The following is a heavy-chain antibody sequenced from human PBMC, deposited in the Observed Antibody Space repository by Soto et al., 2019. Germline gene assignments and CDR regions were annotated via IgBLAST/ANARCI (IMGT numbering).Heavy chain of an antibody. CDR1: EYRFASYW. D-gene: IGHD3-22*01. CDR2: IFPSDSDT. Sequence: NSCRAAEYRFASYWIAWMLKMPGKGLEWMGIIFPSDSDTRYSPSFQGQVTISADRSTSTVFLQWASLKASDTAVYFCARKDKSGYFNWFDPWGQGTLVTVSS. V-gene: IGHV5-51*01. CDR3: ARKDKSGYFNWFDP. J-gene: IGHJ5*02.